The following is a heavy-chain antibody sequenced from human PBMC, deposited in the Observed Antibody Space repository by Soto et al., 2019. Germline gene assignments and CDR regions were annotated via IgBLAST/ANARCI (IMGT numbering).Heavy chain of an antibody. Sequence: QVLLQESGPGLVKPSETLSLTCSVSGASISNYYWSWIRQPAGKGLEWIGRIYVSGILNYNPSLKSRVTMSGDTSKNQLSLKLSSVTAADTAVYFCVKDSKYSSGWDWGQGALVTVSS. CDR3: VKDSKYSSGWD. V-gene: IGHV4-4*07. CDR2: IYVSGIL. D-gene: IGHD6-19*01. J-gene: IGHJ4*02. CDR1: GASISNYY.